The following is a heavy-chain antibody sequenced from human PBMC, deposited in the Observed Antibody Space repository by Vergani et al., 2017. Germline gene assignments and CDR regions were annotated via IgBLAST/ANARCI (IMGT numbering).Heavy chain of an antibody. CDR1: GFTFSSYW. Sequence: EVQLVESGGGLVKPGGSLRLSCAASGFTFSSYWMHWVRQAPGKGLVWVSRINSDGSSTDYAYSVRGRFTISRDNAKNTLYLQMNSLRAEDTAVYYCARARYGDYRWFDPWGQGTLVTVSS. J-gene: IGHJ5*02. CDR2: INSDGSST. V-gene: IGHV3-74*02. CDR3: ARARYGDYRWFDP. D-gene: IGHD4-17*01.